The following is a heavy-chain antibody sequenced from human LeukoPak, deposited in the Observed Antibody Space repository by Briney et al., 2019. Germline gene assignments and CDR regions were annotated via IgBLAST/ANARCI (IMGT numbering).Heavy chain of an antibody. V-gene: IGHV4-59*12. J-gene: IGHJ4*02. Sequence: SETLSLTCTVSGGSISSYYWSWIRQPPGKGLEWIGSIFHTGSTYHNPSLKSRVTISVDTSKNQFSLKLNSVTAADTAVYYCARDHSSSSEDYWGQGTLVTVSS. CDR3: ARDHSSSSEDY. CDR1: GGSISSYY. D-gene: IGHD6-13*01. CDR2: IFHTGST.